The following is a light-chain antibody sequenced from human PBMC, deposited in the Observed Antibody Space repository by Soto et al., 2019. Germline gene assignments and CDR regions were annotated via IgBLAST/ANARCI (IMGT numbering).Light chain of an antibody. CDR1: QDISNY. CDR3: QQYDNLPGA. CDR2: DAS. J-gene: IGKJ4*01. V-gene: IGKV1-33*01. Sequence: DIQMTQSPSSLSASVGDRVTITCQASQDISNYLNWYQQKPGKAPKLLIYDASNLETGVPSRFSGSGSGTDFTFTISSLQPEDIATYYCQQYDNLPGAFGGGTQVEIK.